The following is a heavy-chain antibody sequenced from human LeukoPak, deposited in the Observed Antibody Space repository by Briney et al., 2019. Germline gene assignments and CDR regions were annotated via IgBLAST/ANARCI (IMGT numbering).Heavy chain of an antibody. Sequence: ASVKVSCKASGYTFTGYYMHWVRQAPGQGLEWMGWINPNSGGTNYAQKFQGRVTMTRDTSISTAYMELRSLRSDDTAVYYCARDWGIAAAGTVDYWGQGTLVTVSS. CDR1: GYTFTGYY. D-gene: IGHD6-13*01. J-gene: IGHJ4*02. CDR2: INPNSGGT. CDR3: ARDWGIAAAGTVDY. V-gene: IGHV1-2*02.